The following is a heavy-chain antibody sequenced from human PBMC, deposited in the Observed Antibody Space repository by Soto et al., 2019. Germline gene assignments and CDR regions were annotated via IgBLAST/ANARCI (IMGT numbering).Heavy chain of an antibody. J-gene: IGHJ4*02. V-gene: IGHV3-23*01. CDR2: ISGSSDHT. CDR1: GFTFSNYA. D-gene: IGHD6-13*01. Sequence: GSLRLSCAASGFTFSNYALSWVRQAPGKGLEWVSAISGSSDHTFYADSVRGRFTISRDNAKSSLYLQMNSLRADDTAVYYCARHSTTWFDYWGQGVLVTVSS. CDR3: ARHSTTWFDY.